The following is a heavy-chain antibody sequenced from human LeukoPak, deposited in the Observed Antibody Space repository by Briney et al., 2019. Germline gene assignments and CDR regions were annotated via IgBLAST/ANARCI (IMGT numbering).Heavy chain of an antibody. CDR3: ARSDWTTRVSSNWFDP. CDR2: INPNSGGT. D-gene: IGHD1-1*01. J-gene: IGHJ5*02. CDR1: GYTFTGYY. V-gene: IGHV1-2*02. Sequence: RRASVKVSCKASGYTFTGYYMHWVRQAPGQGLEWMGWINPNSGGTNYAQKFQGRVTMTRDTSINTAYMELSRLRSDDTAVYYCARSDWTTRVSSNWFDPWGQGTLVTVSS.